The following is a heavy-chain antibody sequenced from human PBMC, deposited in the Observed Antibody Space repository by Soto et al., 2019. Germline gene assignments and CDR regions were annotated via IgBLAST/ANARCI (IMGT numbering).Heavy chain of an antibody. Sequence: EVRLLESGGGLVQPVGSLRLSCAASGFSFSSYDMTWVRQAPGQGLEWVSSLSVTGGGPYYADSVRGRFTMSRDNSKNTLALEMSGLRADDSAVYYCAKGRETTTSAKFCFDNWGQGTLVTVSS. CDR2: LSVTGGGP. CDR1: GFSFSSYD. D-gene: IGHD1-26*01. CDR3: AKGRETTTSAKFCFDN. V-gene: IGHV3-23*01. J-gene: IGHJ4*02.